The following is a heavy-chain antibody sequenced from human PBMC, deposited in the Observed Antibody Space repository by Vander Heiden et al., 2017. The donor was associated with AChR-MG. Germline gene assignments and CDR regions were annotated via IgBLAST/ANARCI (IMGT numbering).Heavy chain of an antibody. V-gene: IGHV3-53*02. CDR3: ARGGAATGKKGYFDF. CDR1: GFSVSSNY. J-gene: IGHJ4*02. D-gene: IGHD6-13*01. CDR2: IYRDGPT. Sequence: DVQLVETGGGLIQPGGSLRLSCAASGFSVSSNYMNWVRQAPGKGLEWVSVIYRDGPTYFADSVKGRFTISRDNSKNTLYLQMNSLRAEDTAVYYCARGGAATGKKGYFDFWGQGTLVTVSS.